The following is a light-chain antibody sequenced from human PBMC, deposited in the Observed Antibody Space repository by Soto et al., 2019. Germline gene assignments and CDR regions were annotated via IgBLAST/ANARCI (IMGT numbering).Light chain of an antibody. Sequence: QSVLTQPASVSGSPGQSITISCTGTSSDVGGYNYVAWYQQVPDKAPQLINYDVRSRPSGISDRFTGSKSGNTASLTISGLQAEDEADYYCSSYSSSSTFVVFGGGTKLTVL. CDR2: DVR. J-gene: IGLJ2*01. CDR1: SSDVGGYNY. CDR3: SSYSSSSTFVV. V-gene: IGLV2-14*01.